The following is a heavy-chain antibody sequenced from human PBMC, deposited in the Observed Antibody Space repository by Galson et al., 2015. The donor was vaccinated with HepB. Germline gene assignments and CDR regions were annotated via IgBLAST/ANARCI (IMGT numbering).Heavy chain of an antibody. CDR1: GFTFSSYG. CDR3: ACLPWGYDSSGYYYAGNFDY. J-gene: IGHJ4*02. CDR2: ISYDGSNK. Sequence: SLRLSCAASGFTFSSYGMHWVRQAPGKGLEWVAVISYDGSNKYYADSVKGRFTISRDNSKNTLYLQMNSLRAEDTAVYYCACLPWGYDSSGYYYAGNFDYWGQGTLVTVSS. V-gene: IGHV3-30*03. D-gene: IGHD3-22*01.